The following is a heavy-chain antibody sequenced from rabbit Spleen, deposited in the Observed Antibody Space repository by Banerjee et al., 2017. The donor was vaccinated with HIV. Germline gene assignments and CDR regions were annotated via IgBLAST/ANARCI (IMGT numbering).Heavy chain of an antibody. J-gene: IGHJ4*01. D-gene: IGHD2-1*01. CDR1: GIDFNSYYY. Sequence: QQQLEESGGGLVKPGGTLTLTCKASGIDFNSYYYMCWVRQAPGKGLDLIACIYTNSASTWYASWVSGRFTISRSTNQNTVTLQMTSLTGADTATYFCARALATVTMMITPFNLWGQGTLVTVS. V-gene: IGHV1S43*01. CDR3: ARALATVTMMITPFNL. CDR2: IYTNSAST.